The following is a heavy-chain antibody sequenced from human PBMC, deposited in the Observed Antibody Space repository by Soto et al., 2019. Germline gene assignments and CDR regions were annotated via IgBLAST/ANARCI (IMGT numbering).Heavy chain of an antibody. J-gene: IGHJ4*02. CDR3: AKEGTSGLYSFDY. V-gene: IGHV3-23*01. CDR1: GFTFSNYA. CDR2: ISGSGGSP. Sequence: EVQLLESGGGLVQPGGSLRLSCAASGFTFSNYAMNWVRQAPGKGLEWVSTISGSGGSPYYADSVKGRFTISRDNSKNTLDLQMNSLRAGDSAIYYCAKEGTSGLYSFDYWGQGTLVTVSS. D-gene: IGHD6-19*01.